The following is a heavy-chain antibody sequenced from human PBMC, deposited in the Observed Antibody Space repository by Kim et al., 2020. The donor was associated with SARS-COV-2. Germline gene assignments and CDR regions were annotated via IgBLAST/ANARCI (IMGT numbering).Heavy chain of an antibody. CDR1: GGSISSSSYY. Sequence: SETLSLTCTVSGGSISSSSYYWGWIRQPPGKGLEWIGSIYYSGSTYYNPSLKSRVTISVDTSKNQFSLKLSSVTAADTAVYYCARRLGGWRNYGMDVWGQGTTVTVPS. D-gene: IGHD6-19*01. CDR3: ARRLGGWRNYGMDV. V-gene: IGHV4-39*01. J-gene: IGHJ6*02. CDR2: IYYSGST.